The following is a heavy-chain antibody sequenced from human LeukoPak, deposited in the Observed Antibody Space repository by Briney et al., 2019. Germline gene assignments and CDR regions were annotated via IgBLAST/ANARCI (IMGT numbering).Heavy chain of an antibody. Sequence: SETLSLTCTVSGGSISSSSYYWGWIRQPPGKGLEWIGSIYYSGSTYYNPSLKSRVTISVDTSKNQFSLKLSSVTAADTAVYYCARQSKMGFSGSYYNTLYYFDYWGQGTLVTVSS. CDR2: IYYSGST. CDR1: GGSISSSSYY. V-gene: IGHV4-39*01. D-gene: IGHD3-10*01. J-gene: IGHJ4*02. CDR3: ARQSKMGFSGSYYNTLYYFDY.